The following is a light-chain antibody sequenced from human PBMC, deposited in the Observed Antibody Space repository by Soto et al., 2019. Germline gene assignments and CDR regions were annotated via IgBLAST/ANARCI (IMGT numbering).Light chain of an antibody. Sequence: EIVLTQSPATLSLSPGERATLSCRASQSVSSYLAWYQQKPGQAPRLLIYDASHRATGIPARFSGSGSGTDFTLTISSLEPEDFAVYYCQQRSNWVWTFGQGTKVDIK. CDR2: DAS. V-gene: IGKV3-11*01. CDR3: QQRSNWVWT. CDR1: QSVSSY. J-gene: IGKJ1*01.